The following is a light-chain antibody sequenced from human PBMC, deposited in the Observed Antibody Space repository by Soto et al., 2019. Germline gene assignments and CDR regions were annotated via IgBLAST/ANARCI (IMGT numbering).Light chain of an antibody. Sequence: QSVLTQPASVSGSPGQSITISCTGSSSDVGGYNYVSWYQQHPDKAPKLMIYEVSNRPSGVSNRFSGSMSGNTASLTISGLQAEDEADYYCSSYTTTKTLVFGGGTKVTVL. CDR1: SSDVGGYNY. CDR2: EVS. J-gene: IGLJ2*01. V-gene: IGLV2-14*01. CDR3: SSYTTTKTLV.